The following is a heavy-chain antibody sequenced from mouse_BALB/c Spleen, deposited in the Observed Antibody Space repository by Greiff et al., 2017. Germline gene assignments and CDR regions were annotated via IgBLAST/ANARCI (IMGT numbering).Heavy chain of an antibody. J-gene: IGHJ4*01. Sequence: VQLKESGVELVKPGASVKLSCTASGFNIKDTHMHWVKQRPEQGLEWIGRIDPANGNTKYDPKFQGKATITADTSSNTAYLQLSSLTSEDTAVYYCAREDWDPYAMDYGGRGTSVTVSS. CDR3: AREDWDPYAMDY. CDR1: GFNIKDTH. CDR2: IDPANGNT. D-gene: IGHD4-1*01. V-gene: IGHV14-3*02.